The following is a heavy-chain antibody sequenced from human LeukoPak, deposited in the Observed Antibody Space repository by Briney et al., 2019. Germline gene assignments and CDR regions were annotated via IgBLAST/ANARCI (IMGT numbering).Heavy chain of an antibody. CDR3: ARDHPLELERRAAFAGDYYYGMDV. CDR2: ISGYSDDT. J-gene: IGHJ6*02. Sequence: ASVKVSCKASGYTFTSYGITWLRQTPGQGLEWMGWISGYSDDTNYAQKFQGRVTMTTGTSTAYMELRSLTSDDTAVYYCARDHPLELERRAAFAGDYYYGMDVWGQGTTVTVS. D-gene: IGHD1-1*01. V-gene: IGHV1-18*01. CDR1: GYTFTSYG.